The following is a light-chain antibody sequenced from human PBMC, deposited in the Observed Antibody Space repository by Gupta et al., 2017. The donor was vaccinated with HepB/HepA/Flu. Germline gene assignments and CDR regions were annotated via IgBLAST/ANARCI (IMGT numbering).Light chain of an antibody. J-gene: IGLJ2*01. CDR1: KLGDKY. Sequence: SYELTQPPSVSVSPGQTANITCSGDKLGDKYACWYQHKPGQSPVLVIYQDTKRPAGIPGRFSGFKSGNTATLTISGTQAMDEADYYCQAWDSSSVVFGGGTKLTVL. CDR3: QAWDSSSVV. V-gene: IGLV3-1*01. CDR2: QDT.